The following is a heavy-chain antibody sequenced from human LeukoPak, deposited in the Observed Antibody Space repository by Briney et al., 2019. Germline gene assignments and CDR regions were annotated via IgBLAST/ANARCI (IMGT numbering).Heavy chain of an antibody. CDR1: GGSISSYY. CDR3: ARDALYSXXXFHI. V-gene: IGHV4-59*01. Sequence: SETLSLTCTVSGGSISSYYWSWIRQPPGKGLEWIGYIYYSGSTNYNPSLKSRVTISVDTSKNQFSLKLSSVTAADTAVYYCARDALYSXXXFHIWGQGTMVTVSS. J-gene: IGHJ3*02. CDR2: IYYSGST. D-gene: IGHD1-26*01.